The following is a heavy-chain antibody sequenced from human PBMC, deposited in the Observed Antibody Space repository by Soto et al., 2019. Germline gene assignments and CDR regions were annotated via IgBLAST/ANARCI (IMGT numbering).Heavy chain of an antibody. D-gene: IGHD3-10*01. CDR2: IYHSGST. J-gene: IGHJ4*02. V-gene: IGHV4-4*02. Sequence: PSDTLSLTCAVSGGSISSSNWWSWVRQPPGKGLEWIGEIYHSGSTNYNPSLKSRVTISVDKSKNQFSLKLSSVTAADTAVYYCARKNGSGSYYTHFDYWGQGTLITVSS. CDR1: GGSISSSNW. CDR3: ARKNGSGSYYTHFDY.